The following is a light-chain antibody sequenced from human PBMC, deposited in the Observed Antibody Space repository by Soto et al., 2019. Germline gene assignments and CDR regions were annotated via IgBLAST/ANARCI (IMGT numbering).Light chain of an antibody. V-gene: IGKV3-11*01. J-gene: IGKJ2*01. CDR2: DAS. CDR3: QQYGTSPYT. CDR1: QSVSSY. Sequence: EIVLTQSPANLSLSPGDRATLSCRASQSVSSYLAWYQQKPGQAPRLLIYDASNRATGIPARFSGSGSGTDFTLTFSRLEPEDFAVYYCQQYGTSPYTFGQGTKLEIK.